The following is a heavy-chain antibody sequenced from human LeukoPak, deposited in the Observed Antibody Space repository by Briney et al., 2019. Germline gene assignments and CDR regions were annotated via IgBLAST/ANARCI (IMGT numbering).Heavy chain of an antibody. CDR1: GFIISNYG. V-gene: IGHV3-33*01. J-gene: IGHJ4*02. CDR2: IGYEGQTK. CDR3: AREWGRIAVAGGPGY. D-gene: IGHD6-19*01. Sequence: GGSLRLACEASGFIISNYGMDWVSQAASKGLDLLALIGYEGQTKFYADSVKCRFTISRDNSGNTLFLHMTNLRVEDTAVYYCAREWGRIAVAGGPGYWGQGALVTVSS.